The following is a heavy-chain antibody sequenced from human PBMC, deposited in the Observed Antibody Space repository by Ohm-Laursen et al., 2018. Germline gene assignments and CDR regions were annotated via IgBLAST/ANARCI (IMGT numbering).Heavy chain of an antibody. Sequence: GTLSLTCTVSGGSISSYYWSWIRQPPGKGLEWIGYIYYSGSTNYNPSLKSRVTISVDTSKNQFSLKLSSVTAADTAVYYCARHGGQTYYFDYWGQGTLVTVSS. CDR2: IYYSGST. CDR1: GGSISSYY. CDR3: ARHGGQTYYFDY. V-gene: IGHV4-59*08. J-gene: IGHJ4*02.